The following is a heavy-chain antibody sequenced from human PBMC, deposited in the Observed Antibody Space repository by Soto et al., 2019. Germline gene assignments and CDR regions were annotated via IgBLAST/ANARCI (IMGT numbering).Heavy chain of an antibody. V-gene: IGHV3-74*01. J-gene: IGHJ6*02. D-gene: IGHD1-26*01. CDR2: INSGGSST. Sequence: GGSLRLSCEASGFSFSSYWMHWVRQAPGKGLVWVSRINSGGSSTSYADSVKGRFTISRDNAKNTLYLQMNSLRAEDTAVYYCASPVGATDYYYYGMEVWGQGTTVTVSS. CDR1: GFSFSSYW. CDR3: ASPVGATDYYYYGMEV.